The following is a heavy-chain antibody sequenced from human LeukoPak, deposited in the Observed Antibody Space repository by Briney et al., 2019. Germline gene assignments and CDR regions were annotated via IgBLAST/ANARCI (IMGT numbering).Heavy chain of an antibody. Sequence: SETLSLTCAVYGGSFSGYYWSWIRQPPGKGLEWIGEINHSGSTNYNPSLKSRVTISVDTSKNQFSLKLSSVTAADTAVYYCTRIRITMIVVATDAFDIWGQGTMVTVSS. J-gene: IGHJ3*02. CDR3: TRIRITMIVVATDAFDI. D-gene: IGHD3-22*01. CDR2: INHSGST. CDR1: GGSFSGYY. V-gene: IGHV4-34*01.